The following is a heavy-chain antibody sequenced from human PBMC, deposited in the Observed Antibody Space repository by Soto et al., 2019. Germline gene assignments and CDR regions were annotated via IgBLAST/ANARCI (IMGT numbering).Heavy chain of an antibody. Sequence: GGSLRLSCAASGFTVSSNYMSWVRQAPGKGLEWVSAISGSGGSTYYADSVKGRFTISRDNSKNTLYLQMNSLRAEDTAVYYCAKLKVAGLLYFDYWGQGTLVTVSS. J-gene: IGHJ4*02. CDR1: GFTVSSNY. D-gene: IGHD6-19*01. CDR2: ISGSGGST. CDR3: AKLKVAGLLYFDY. V-gene: IGHV3-23*01.